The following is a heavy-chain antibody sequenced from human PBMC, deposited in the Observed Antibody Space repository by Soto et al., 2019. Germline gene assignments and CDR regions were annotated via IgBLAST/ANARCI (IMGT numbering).Heavy chain of an antibody. CDR1: GYSFCDYH. V-gene: IGHV1-2*04. J-gene: IGHJ6*02. CDR2: INPKSGGT. CDR3: ARGHSTDCSNGVCSFFYNHGMDV. Sequence: VSLKVSCKTSGYSFCDYHIHWVRQDPGQGLEWLGRINPKSGGTSSAQKFQGWVTMTRDTSISTAYMELTRLRSDDTAVYFCARGHSTDCSNGVCSFFYNHGMDVWGQGTTVTVSS. D-gene: IGHD2-8*01.